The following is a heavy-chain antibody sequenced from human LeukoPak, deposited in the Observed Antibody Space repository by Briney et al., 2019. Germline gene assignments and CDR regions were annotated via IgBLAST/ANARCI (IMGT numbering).Heavy chain of an antibody. J-gene: IGHJ5*02. CDR3: ARAPSTPDIVVVPWFDP. D-gene: IGHD2-2*01. Sequence: ASVKVSCKASGGTFSSYAISWVRQAPGQGLEWMGGIIPIFGTANYAQKFRGRVTITADKSTSTAYMELSSLRSEDTAVYYCARAPSTPDIVVVPWFDPWGQGTLVTVSS. V-gene: IGHV1-69*06. CDR2: IIPIFGTA. CDR1: GGTFSSYA.